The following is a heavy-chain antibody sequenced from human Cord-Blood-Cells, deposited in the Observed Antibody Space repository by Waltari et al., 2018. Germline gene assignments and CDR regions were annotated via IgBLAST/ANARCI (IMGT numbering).Heavy chain of an antibody. CDR3: ARVWYCSSTSCYDAFDI. CDR1: GGSISIYY. D-gene: IGHD2-2*01. Sequence: QVQLQESGPGLVKPSETLSLPCTVSGGSISIYYWSWIGRPAGKGRGWIGYIYYRGSTNYNPSLKSRGTISVDTSKNQFSRKLSSVTAADTAVYYCARVWYCSSTSCYDAFDIWGQGTMVTVSS. CDR2: IYYRGST. J-gene: IGHJ3*02. V-gene: IGHV4-59*01.